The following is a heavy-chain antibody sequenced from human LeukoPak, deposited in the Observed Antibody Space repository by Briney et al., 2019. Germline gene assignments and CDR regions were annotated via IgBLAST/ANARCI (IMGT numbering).Heavy chain of an antibody. J-gene: IGHJ3*02. CDR2: FDPEDGET. V-gene: IGHV1-24*01. Sequence: ASVKVSCKVSGYTLTELSMHWVRQAPGKGLEWMGGFDPEDGETIYAQKFQGRVTMTEDTSTDTAYMELSSLRSEDTAVYYCATSSSRIGGMTDDAFDIWGQGTMVTVSS. CDR3: ATSSSRIGGMTDDAFDI. CDR1: GYTLTELS. D-gene: IGHD3-10*01.